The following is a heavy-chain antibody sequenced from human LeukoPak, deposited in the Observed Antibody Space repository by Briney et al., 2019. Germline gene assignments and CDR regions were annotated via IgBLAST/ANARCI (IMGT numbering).Heavy chain of an antibody. CDR1: GFTFSSYA. V-gene: IGHV3-64D*06. CDR3: VKTYYDFWSGYYPRENWFDP. J-gene: IGHJ5*02. D-gene: IGHD3-3*01. Sequence: GGSLRLSCSASGFTFSSYAMHWVRQAPGKGLEYVSAISSNGGSTYYADSVKGRLTISRDNSKNTLYLQMSSLRAEDTAVYYCVKTYYDFWSGYYPRENWFDPWGQGTLVTVSS. CDR2: ISSNGGST.